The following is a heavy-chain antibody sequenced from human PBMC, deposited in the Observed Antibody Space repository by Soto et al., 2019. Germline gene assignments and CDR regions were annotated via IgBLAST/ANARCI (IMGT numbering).Heavy chain of an antibody. Sequence: ASVKVSCKASGYTFTGYYMHWVRQAPGQGLEWMGWINPNSGGTNYAQKFQGRVTMTRDTSISTAYMELNSLRAEDTAVYYCARDVIAAAGTGGGFDPWGQGTLVTVSS. V-gene: IGHV1-2*02. CDR3: ARDVIAAAGTGGGFDP. J-gene: IGHJ5*02. D-gene: IGHD6-13*01. CDR2: INPNSGGT. CDR1: GYTFTGYY.